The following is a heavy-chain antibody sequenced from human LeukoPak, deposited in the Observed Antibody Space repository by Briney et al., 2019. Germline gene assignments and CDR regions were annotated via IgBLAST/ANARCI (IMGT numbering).Heavy chain of an antibody. V-gene: IGHV4-30-4*01. CDR2: IYYSGST. CDR3: AGDSSGWYHWDY. CDR1: GGSISSGDYY. D-gene: IGHD6-19*01. Sequence: PSETLSLTCTVSGGSISSGDYYWSWIRQPPGKGLEWIGYIYYSGSTYYNPSLKSRVTISVDTSKNQFSLKLGSVTAADTAVYYCAGDSSGWYHWDYWGQGTLVTVSS. J-gene: IGHJ4*02.